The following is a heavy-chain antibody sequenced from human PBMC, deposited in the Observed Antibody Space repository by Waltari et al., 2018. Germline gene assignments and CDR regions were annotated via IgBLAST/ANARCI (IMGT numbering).Heavy chain of an antibody. CDR3: ARERGRGLYLGT. J-gene: IGHJ1*01. CDR1: GASVSSASW. CDR2: VVPSGST. Sequence: QLQLQESGPGLVTPSGTLSLNCTVSGASVSSASWWSWVRQSPQKGLEWIGQVVPSGSTIYGPSFASRVTVSVDTAKSLISLTMTSATAADTAIYFCARERGRGLYLGTWGPGTLVTVSP. V-gene: IGHV4-4*02. D-gene: IGHD2-15*01.